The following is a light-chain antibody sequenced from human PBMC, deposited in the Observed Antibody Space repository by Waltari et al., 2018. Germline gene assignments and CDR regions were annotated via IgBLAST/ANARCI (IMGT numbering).Light chain of an antibody. V-gene: IGLV1-47*01. J-gene: IGLJ2*01. Sequence: QSVLTQPPSASGTPGQRVTLSCSGPRPNIGATSVSLYQQVPGLAPRLLIYRNNKRPSGVPDRFSASKSGTSASLAISGLRSEDEADYYCATWDDSLSGGVFGGGTKLTVL. CDR1: RPNIGATS. CDR2: RNN. CDR3: ATWDDSLSGGV.